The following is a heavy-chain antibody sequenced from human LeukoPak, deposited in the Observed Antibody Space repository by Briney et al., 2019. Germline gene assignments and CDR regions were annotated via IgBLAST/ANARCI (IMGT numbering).Heavy chain of an antibody. Sequence: GGSLRLSCAASGFTFSSYSMNWVRQAPGKGLEWVSSISSSSSYIYYADSVKGRFTISRDNAKNSLYLQMNSLRAEDTAVYYCARDPYSNGWVAPDYWGQGTLVTVSS. CDR2: ISSSSSYI. CDR3: ARDPYSNGWVAPDY. CDR1: GFTFSSYS. V-gene: IGHV3-21*01. D-gene: IGHD6-19*01. J-gene: IGHJ4*02.